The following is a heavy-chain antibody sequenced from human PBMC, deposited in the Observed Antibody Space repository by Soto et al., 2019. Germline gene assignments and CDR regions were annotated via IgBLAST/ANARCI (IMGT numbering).Heavy chain of an antibody. J-gene: IGHJ4*02. Sequence: GGSLRLSCAASGLTFSTDAMHWVRQAPGKGLYWVAFISYDGYNKYYADSVEGRFIISRDNSKNTLYLQMNSLRTEDTAVYYCARDRMGAEIWGQGTLVTVSS. CDR2: ISYDGYNK. D-gene: IGHD3-16*01. V-gene: IGHV3-30-3*01. CDR3: ARDRMGAEI. CDR1: GLTFSTDA.